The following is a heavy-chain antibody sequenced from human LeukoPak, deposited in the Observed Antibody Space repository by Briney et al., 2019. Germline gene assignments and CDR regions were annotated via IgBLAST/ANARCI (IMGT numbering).Heavy chain of an antibody. CDR1: GGSISSSSYY. D-gene: IGHD6-13*01. CDR2: IYYSGST. J-gene: IGHJ6*03. CDR3: ARDSSWYEYYYMDV. V-gene: IGHV4-39*07. Sequence: PSETLSLTCTVSGGSISSSSYYWGWIRQPPGKGLEWIGSIYYSGSTYYNPSLESRVTISVDASKNQFSLKVSSVTAADTAVYYCARDSSWYEYYYMDVWGKGTTVTVSS.